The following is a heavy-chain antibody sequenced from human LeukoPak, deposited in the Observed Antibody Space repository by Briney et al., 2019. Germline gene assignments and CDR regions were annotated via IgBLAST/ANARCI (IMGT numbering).Heavy chain of an antibody. CDR3: ARTPTSPGIAAAGAFDI. J-gene: IGHJ3*02. CDR2: IYYSGST. Sequence: PSETLSLTCNVSGESISSYYWGWIRQPPGKGLEWIGSIYYSGSTYYNPSLKSRVTISVDTSKNQFSLKLSSVTAADTAVYYCARTPTSPGIAAAGAFDIWGQGTMVTVSS. V-gene: IGHV4-39*01. CDR1: GESISSYY. D-gene: IGHD6-13*01.